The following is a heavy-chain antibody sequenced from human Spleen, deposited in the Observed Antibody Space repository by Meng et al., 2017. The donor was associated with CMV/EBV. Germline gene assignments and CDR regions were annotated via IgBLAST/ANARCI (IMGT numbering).Heavy chain of an antibody. CDR2: ITQSGIT. CDR1: GGSFSTYY. CDR3: ARGRRGGAGRLPNRYYAMDV. D-gene: IGHD6-6*01. V-gene: IGHV4-34*01. J-gene: IGHJ6*02. Sequence: SETLSLTCAVYGGSFSTYYWSWIRQPPGKGLEWIGAITQSGITHYNPSLTGRVPTSVDMSKNQFSLRVNSVTAADTAVYYCARGRRGGAGRLPNRYYAMDVWGQGTTVTVSS.